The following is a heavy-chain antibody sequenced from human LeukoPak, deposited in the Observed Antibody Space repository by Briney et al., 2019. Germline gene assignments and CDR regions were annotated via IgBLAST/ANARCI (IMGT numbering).Heavy chain of an antibody. CDR1: GFTFSTYA. CDR2: ISSDGRNK. Sequence: GGSLRLSCAASGFTFSTYAMNWVRQAPGKGLEWVAVISSDGRNKYYADSVKGRLTISRDNSKNTLYLQMNSLRAEDTAVYYCARDSLVGSTPYFDYWGQGTPVTVSS. V-gene: IGHV3-30*04. D-gene: IGHD1-26*01. CDR3: ARDSLVGSTPYFDY. J-gene: IGHJ4*02.